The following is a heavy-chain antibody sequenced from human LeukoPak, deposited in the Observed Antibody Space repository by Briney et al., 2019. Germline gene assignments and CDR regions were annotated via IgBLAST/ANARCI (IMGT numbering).Heavy chain of an antibody. D-gene: IGHD4-23*01. CDR3: AEVPGATVADV. Sequence: PGGSLRLSCAASGFTFSSYGMHWVRQPPGKGLEWVAFIRYDGSHQYYADSVKARFTISRDNSKNTLYLQMNSLRAEDTAVYYCAEVPGATVADVWGKGTTVAVSS. CDR1: GFTFSSYG. J-gene: IGHJ6*04. V-gene: IGHV3-30*02. CDR2: IRYDGSHQ.